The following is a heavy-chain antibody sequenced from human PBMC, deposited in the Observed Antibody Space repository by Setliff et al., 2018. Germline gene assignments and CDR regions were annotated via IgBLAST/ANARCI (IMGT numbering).Heavy chain of an antibody. CDR1: GGTFSYYY. CDR3: ARVRYSGSYGYYYYYMDV. Sequence: NPSETLSLTCAASGGTFSYYYWTWIRQPPGKGVEWVGSIYYHSGYPYYNPSLKSRVTISLDTSKNQFSLKLSSVTAADTAVYYCARVRYSGSYGYYYYYMDVWGKGTTVTVSS. V-gene: IGHV4-34*01. CDR2: IYYHSGYP. D-gene: IGHD1-26*01. J-gene: IGHJ6*03.